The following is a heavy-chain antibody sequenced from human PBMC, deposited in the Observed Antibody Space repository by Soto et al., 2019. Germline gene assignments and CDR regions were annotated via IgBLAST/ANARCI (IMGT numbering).Heavy chain of an antibody. CDR3: AGEATGSRTFDY. V-gene: IGHV4-61*01. CDR1: CGSVRSGSHY. J-gene: IGHJ4*02. D-gene: IGHD3-10*01. CDR2: IYFTGST. Sequence: SDTLSLTFTVSCGSVRSGSHYWSWIRQSPGKTLEWIGYIYFTGSTNYNPSLKSRVTMSEDTSKNQFSLKLSSVTAADTAIYYCAGEATGSRTFDYWGKGPLVTVSS.